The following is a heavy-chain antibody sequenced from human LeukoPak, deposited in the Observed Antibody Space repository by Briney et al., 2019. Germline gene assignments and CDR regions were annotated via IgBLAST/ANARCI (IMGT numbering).Heavy chain of an antibody. D-gene: IGHD3-22*01. CDR3: ARGWTYYYDSSGYYYGV. J-gene: IGHJ4*02. CDR1: GGSISSGDYY. V-gene: IGHV4-30-4*01. CDR2: IYYSGST. Sequence: SQTLSLRCTVSGGSISSGDYYWSWIRQPPGKCLARIGYIYYSGSTYYNPSLKSRVTISVDTSKNQFSLKLSSVTAADTAVYYCARGWTYYYDSSGYYYGVWGQGTLVTVSS.